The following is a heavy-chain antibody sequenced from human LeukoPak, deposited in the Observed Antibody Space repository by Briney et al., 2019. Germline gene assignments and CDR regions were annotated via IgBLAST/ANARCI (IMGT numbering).Heavy chain of an antibody. V-gene: IGHV4-4*02. J-gene: IGHJ6*02. D-gene: IGHD3-10*01. CDR2: IYHSGST. CDR3: ARDSITMVRGVGFGYYYYYGMDV. Sequence: SGTLSLTCAVSGGSISSSNWWSWVRQPPGKGLEWIGEIYHSGSTNYNPSLKSRVTISVDKSKNQFSLKLSSVTAADTAVNYCARDSITMVRGVGFGYYYYYGMDVWGQGTTVTVSS. CDR1: GGSISSSNW.